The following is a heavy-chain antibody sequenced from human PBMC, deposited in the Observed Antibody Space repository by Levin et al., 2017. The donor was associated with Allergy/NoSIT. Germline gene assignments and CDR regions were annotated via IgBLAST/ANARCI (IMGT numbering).Heavy chain of an antibody. CDR3: AREEGWGYHYGMDV. D-gene: IGHD3-16*02. V-gene: IGHV3-7*01. J-gene: IGHJ6*02. CDR2: IKQDGSET. Sequence: AGGSLRLSCAASGFTFTSFWMTWVRQAPGKGLEWVANIKQDGSETYYVDSVKGRFTISRDNAKNSVHLQMNSLRVDDTAVYYCAREEGWGYHYGMDVWGQGTTVTIS. CDR1: GFTFTSFW.